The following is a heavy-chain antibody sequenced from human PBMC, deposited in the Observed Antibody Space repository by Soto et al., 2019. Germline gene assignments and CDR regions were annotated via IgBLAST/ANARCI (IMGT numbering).Heavy chain of an antibody. CDR3: ANYPTTVTSDY. CDR2: IYYSGST. CDR1: GGSVTTGSYY. V-gene: IGHV4-61*01. Sequence: QVQLQESGPGLVKPSETLSLTCTVSGGSVTTGSYYWSWIRQPPGKGLEWIGYIYYSGSTNYNPSHKSRVTISVDTSKNQFSLKLRSVTAADTAVYYCANYPTTVTSDYWGQGTLVTVSS. D-gene: IGHD4-17*01. J-gene: IGHJ4*02.